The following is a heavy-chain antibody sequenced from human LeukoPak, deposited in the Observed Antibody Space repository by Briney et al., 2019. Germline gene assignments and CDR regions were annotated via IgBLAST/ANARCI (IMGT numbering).Heavy chain of an antibody. V-gene: IGHV1-18*01. CDR2: VSAYNGNT. CDR1: GYTFTSYG. J-gene: IGHJ4*02. CDR3: ASSYYYDSSGYSPGFYFPD. Sequence: ASVKVSCKASGYTFTSYGISWVRQAPGQGLEWMGWVSAYNGNTNYAQKLQGRVTMTTDTSTSTAYMELRSLRSDDTAVYYCASSYYYDSSGYSPGFYFPDWGQGTLVTVSS. D-gene: IGHD3-22*01.